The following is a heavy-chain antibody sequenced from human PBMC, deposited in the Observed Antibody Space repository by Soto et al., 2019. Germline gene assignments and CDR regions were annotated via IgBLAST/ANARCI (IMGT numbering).Heavy chain of an antibody. CDR1: GFTFSSYA. CDR3: ARDIRMDYYDSSCYYLTLDY. D-gene: IGHD3-22*01. J-gene: IGHJ4*02. CDR2: ISYDGSNK. V-gene: IGHV3-30-3*01. Sequence: GGSLRLSCAASGFTFSSYAMYWVSQAQGKGLEWVAVISYDGSNKYYADSVMGRFTISRDSSNNTLYLQMNSLRSEDTAVYYCARDIRMDYYDSSCYYLTLDYWGQGTLVTVSS.